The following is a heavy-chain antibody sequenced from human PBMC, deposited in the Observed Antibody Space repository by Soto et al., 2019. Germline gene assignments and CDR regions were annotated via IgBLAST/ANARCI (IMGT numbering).Heavy chain of an antibody. V-gene: IGHV4-59*08. CDR1: GGSISSYY. J-gene: IGHJ6*02. CDR2: VHHSWGS. Sequence: QVQLQESGPGLVKPSETLSLSCTVSGGSISSYYWSWIRQPPGKGMEWIGYVHHSWGSTYNPSLQQRVAIALDTSESQFSLTLPSVTATDPAVYYCARQGFGARHGLVDVWGQGTTVTVSS. CDR3: ARQGFGARHGLVDV. D-gene: IGHD3-10*01.